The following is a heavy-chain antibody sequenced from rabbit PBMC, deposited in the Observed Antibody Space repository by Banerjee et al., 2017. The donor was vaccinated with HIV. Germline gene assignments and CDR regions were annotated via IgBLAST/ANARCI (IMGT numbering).Heavy chain of an antibody. J-gene: IGHJ4*01. CDR2: IVPDSAGT. D-gene: IGHD6-1*01. Sequence: QEQLEESGGDLVTPGGTLTLTCTASGSDISSYSISWVRQAPGKGLEWIACIVPDSAGTDYASWVNGRFTSSLDTAQNTVFLQMTSLTAADTATYFCAAPYYTYGTAAYVAAIFSLWGPGTLVTVS. V-gene: IGHV1S43*01. CDR3: AAPYYTYGTAAYVAAIFSL. CDR1: GSDISSYS.